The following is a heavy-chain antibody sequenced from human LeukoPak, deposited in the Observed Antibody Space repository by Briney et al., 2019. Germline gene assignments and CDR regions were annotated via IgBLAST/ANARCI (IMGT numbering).Heavy chain of an antibody. CDR1: GYTFTSYG. D-gene: IGHD5-18*01. CDR2: IIPIFGTA. V-gene: IGHV1-69*13. J-gene: IGHJ3*02. CDR3: ARDPIQLWSRNDAFDI. Sequence: SVKVSCKASGYTFTSYGISWVRQAPGQGLEWMGGIIPIFGTANYAQKFQGRVTITADESTSTAYMELSSLRSEDTAVYYCARDPIQLWSRNDAFDIWGQGTMVTVSS.